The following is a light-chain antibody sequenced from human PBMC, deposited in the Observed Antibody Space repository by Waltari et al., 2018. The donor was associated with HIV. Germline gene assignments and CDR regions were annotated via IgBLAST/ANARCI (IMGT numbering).Light chain of an antibody. Sequence: QSALTQPPSASGSLGQSVTISCPGSSSHVGRYDYVSWYQQHPGKAPKLLIFEVNKRPSGVPDRFSGSKSGNTASLTVSGLQAEDEAEYSCSSYAGINPVIFGGGTTLTVL. CDR1: SSHVGRYDY. CDR2: EVN. CDR3: SSYAGINPVI. V-gene: IGLV2-8*01. J-gene: IGLJ2*01.